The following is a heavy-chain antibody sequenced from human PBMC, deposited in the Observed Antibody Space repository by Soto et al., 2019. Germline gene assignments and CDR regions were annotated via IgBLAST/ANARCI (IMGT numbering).Heavy chain of an antibody. V-gene: IGHV2-5*02. CDR1: GFSLSTSGVG. J-gene: IGHJ4*02. CDR2: IYWDDDK. CDR3: AHRAGLHGNWDGGCFDH. Sequence: QITLKESGPTRVRPTQTLTLTCTFSGFSLSTSGVGVGWIRQPPGKALEWLAFIYWDDDKRYSPSLRSRLTITQDTSRTQVVLTIPHIDPVDTASYSCAHRAGLHGNWDGGCFDHWGLGTLVTLSS. D-gene: IGHD1-1*01.